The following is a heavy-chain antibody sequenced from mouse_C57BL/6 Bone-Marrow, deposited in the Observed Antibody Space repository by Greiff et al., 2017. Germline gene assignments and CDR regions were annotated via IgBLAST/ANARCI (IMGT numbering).Heavy chain of an antibody. CDR2: IRLKSDNYAT. V-gene: IGHV6-3*01. Sequence: EVKVVESGGGLVQPGGSMKLSCVASGFTFSNYWMNWVRQSPEEGLEWVAQIRLKSDNYATHYAESVKGRFTISRDDSKSSVYLQMNNLRAEDTGIYYCTAVYYDYDEVWFAYWGQGTLVTVSA. CDR1: GFTFSNYW. J-gene: IGHJ3*01. D-gene: IGHD2-4*01. CDR3: TAVYYDYDEVWFAY.